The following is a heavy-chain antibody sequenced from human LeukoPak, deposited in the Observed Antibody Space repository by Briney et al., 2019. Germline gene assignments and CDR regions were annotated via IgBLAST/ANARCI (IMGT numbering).Heavy chain of an antibody. CDR1: GFTFSSYA. Sequence: PRGSLRLSCSASGFTFSSYAMHWVRQAPGKGLEYVSAISSNGGSTYFADSVKGRFTISRDNSKNTLYLQMSSLRAEDTAVYYCVKDPKGGRGYSYGCWGQGTLVTVSS. V-gene: IGHV3-64D*06. CDR3: VKDPKGGRGYSYGC. D-gene: IGHD5-18*01. J-gene: IGHJ4*02. CDR2: ISSNGGST.